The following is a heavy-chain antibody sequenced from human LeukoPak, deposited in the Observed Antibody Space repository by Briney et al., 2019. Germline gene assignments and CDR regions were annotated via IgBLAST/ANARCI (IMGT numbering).Heavy chain of an antibody. D-gene: IGHD5-18*01. Sequence: GGSLRLSCAASGFTFDDYAMHWVRQAPGKGLEWVSLISGEGGTTYYADSMKGRFTISRDNSKNSLYLQMNSLRTEDTALYYCAKDFGYSYRYESLDYFDYWGQGTLVTVSS. CDR2: ISGEGGTT. CDR3: AKDFGYSYRYESLDYFDY. CDR1: GFTFDDYA. J-gene: IGHJ4*02. V-gene: IGHV3-43*02.